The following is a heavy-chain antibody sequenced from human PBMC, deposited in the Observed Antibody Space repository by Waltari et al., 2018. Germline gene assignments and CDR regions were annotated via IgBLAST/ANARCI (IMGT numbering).Heavy chain of an antibody. CDR2: IYWNEDK. D-gene: IGHD3-9*01. V-gene: IGHV2-5*01. CDR1: GFSLSTSGVG. CDR3: AHTPSLLRYFDWLSTYYFDY. Sequence: QITLKESGPTLVKPTQTLTLTCTFSGFSLSTSGVGVGWICQPPGKALDWLALIYWNEDKRYSPSLKSRLTITKDTSKNQVVLTMTNMDPVDTATYYCAHTPSLLRYFDWLSTYYFDYWGQGTLVTVSS. J-gene: IGHJ4*02.